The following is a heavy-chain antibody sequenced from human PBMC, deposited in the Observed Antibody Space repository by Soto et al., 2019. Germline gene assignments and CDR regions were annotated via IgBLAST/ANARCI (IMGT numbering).Heavy chain of an antibody. D-gene: IGHD3-10*01. CDR2: IYNDGTT. V-gene: IGHV3-53*01. J-gene: IGHJ6*02. CDR3: VRPLPSGRNYGMDV. Sequence: GGSLRLSCTAYGLGVRNNYMSWVRQAPGMGLEWVSVIYNDGTTYYADSVKGRFTLSRDTSKNTLSLQMDSLRAEDTAVYYCVRPLPSGRNYGMDVWGQGTTVTVSS. CDR1: GLGVRNNY.